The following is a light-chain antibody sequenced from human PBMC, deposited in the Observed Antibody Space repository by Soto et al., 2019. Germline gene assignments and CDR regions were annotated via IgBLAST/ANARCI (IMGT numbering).Light chain of an antibody. CDR2: AAS. V-gene: IGKV1-39*01. J-gene: IGKJ3*01. Sequence: DIQMTQSPSSLSASVGDRVTITCRASHSISIYLNWYQQKPGKAPKLLIYAASSLQSGVPSRFSGSGSGTDFTLTISSLQPEDFETYYPQRTYRTPFTSGLGTKLDS. CDR3: QRTYRTPFT. CDR1: HSISIY.